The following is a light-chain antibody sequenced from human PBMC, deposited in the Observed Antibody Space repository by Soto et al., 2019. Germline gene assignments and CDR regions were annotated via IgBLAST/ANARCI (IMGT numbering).Light chain of an antibody. CDR1: QSVSGW. CDR3: QQYETFSGT. J-gene: IGKJ1*01. V-gene: IGKV1-5*01. Sequence: DIQMTQSPSTLSASVGDTVTVTCRASQSVSGWLAWYQQKPGEAPKLLIYDASALPRGVPSRFSGSGSGTKCTITIASLRPDDFATYYYQQYETFSGTFGPETKVEI. CDR2: DAS.